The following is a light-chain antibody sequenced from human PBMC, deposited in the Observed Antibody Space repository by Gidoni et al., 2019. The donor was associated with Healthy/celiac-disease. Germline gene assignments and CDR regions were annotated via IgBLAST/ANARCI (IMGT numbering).Light chain of an antibody. Sequence: DIQMTQSPSSLSASVGDRVTIPCRASQSISSYLNWYQQKPGKAPKLLIYAASSLQSGVPSRFSGSGSGTGFTLTISSLQPEDFATYYCQQSYSTLLTFGGGTKVEIK. CDR1: QSISSY. CDR3: QQSYSTLLT. CDR2: AAS. J-gene: IGKJ4*01. V-gene: IGKV1-39*01.